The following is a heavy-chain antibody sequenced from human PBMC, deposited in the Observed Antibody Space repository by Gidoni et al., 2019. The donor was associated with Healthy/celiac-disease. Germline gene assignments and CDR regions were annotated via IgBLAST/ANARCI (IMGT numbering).Heavy chain of an antibody. CDR2: ISSSSSTI. CDR3: ARGSGRDRIYGMDV. CDR1: GFTFSSYR. D-gene: IGHD2-15*01. V-gene: IGHV3-48*01. Sequence: EVQLVESGGGLVQPGGSLRLSSAASGFTFSSYRQNWVRQAPCQGLEWVSYISSSSSTIYNADSVKGRFTISRDNAKNSLYLQMNSLRAEDTAVYYCARGSGRDRIYGMDVWGQGTTVTVSS. J-gene: IGHJ6*02.